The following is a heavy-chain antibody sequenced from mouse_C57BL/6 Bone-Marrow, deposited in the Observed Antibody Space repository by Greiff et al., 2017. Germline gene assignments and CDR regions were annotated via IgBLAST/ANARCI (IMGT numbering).Heavy chain of an antibody. CDR1: GYSFTSYY. D-gene: IGHD4-1*01. Sequence: QVQLQQSGPELVKPGASVKISCKASGYSFTSYYIHWVKQRPGQGLEWIGWLYPGSGNTKYNEKFKGKATLTADTSSSTAYMQLSSLTSEDSAVYYCARTGYFDYGGKGTTLTVSS. J-gene: IGHJ2*01. CDR3: ARTGYFDY. V-gene: IGHV1-66*01. CDR2: LYPGSGNT.